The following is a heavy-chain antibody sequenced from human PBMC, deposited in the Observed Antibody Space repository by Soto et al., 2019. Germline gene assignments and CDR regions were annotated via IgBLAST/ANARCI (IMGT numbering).Heavy chain of an antibody. Sequence: GGSLRLSCAASGFTFSSYSMNWVRQAPGKGLEWVSSISSSSSYIYNADSVKGRFTISRDNAKNTLYLQMSSLRAEDTAVYYCAADIAAAGGIAEYFQHWGQGTLVTVSS. V-gene: IGHV3-21*04. CDR2: ISSSSSYI. J-gene: IGHJ1*01. CDR3: AADIAAAGGIAEYFQH. CDR1: GFTFSSYS. D-gene: IGHD6-13*01.